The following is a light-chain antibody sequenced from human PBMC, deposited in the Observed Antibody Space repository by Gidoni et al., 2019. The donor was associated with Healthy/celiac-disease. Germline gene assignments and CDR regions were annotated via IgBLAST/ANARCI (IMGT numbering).Light chain of an antibody. J-gene: IGKJ2*01. Sequence: DIVMTQSPDSLAVSLGERATINCESSQSVLYSPNNKNYVAWYQQKPGQPPKLLIYWASTRESGVPDRFSGSGSGTDFTLTISSLQAEDVAVYYCQQYYSTPRTFGQGTKLEIK. CDR3: QQYYSTPRT. CDR2: WAS. V-gene: IGKV4-1*01. CDR1: QSVLYSPNNKNY.